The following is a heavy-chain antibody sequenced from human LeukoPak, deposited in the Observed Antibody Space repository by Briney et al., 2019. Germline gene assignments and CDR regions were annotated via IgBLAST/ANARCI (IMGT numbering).Heavy chain of an antibody. D-gene: IGHD2-2*01. CDR2: ISAYNGNT. CDR1: GYTFTSYG. CDR3: ARVPYCSSTSCYYYYYYYMDV. V-gene: IGHV1-18*01. Sequence: ASVKVSCKASGYTFTSYGISWVRQAPGQGLEWMGWISAYNGNTNYAQKLQGRVTMTTDTSTSTAYMELRSLRSDDTAVYYCARVPYCSSTSCYYYYYYYMDVWGKGTTVTVSS. J-gene: IGHJ6*03.